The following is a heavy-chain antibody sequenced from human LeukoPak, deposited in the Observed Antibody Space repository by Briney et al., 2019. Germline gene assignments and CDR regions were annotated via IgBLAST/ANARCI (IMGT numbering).Heavy chain of an antibody. CDR3: ARDPHPLQYSSGWHKDY. D-gene: IGHD6-19*01. CDR2: ISAYNGDT. CDR1: GYTFTSYG. Sequence: ASVKVSCKASGYTFTSYGISWVRQAPGQGLEWMGWISAYNGDTNYAQKLQGRVTMTTDTSTTKAYMELRSLRSDDTAVYYCARDPHPLQYSSGWHKDYWGQGTLVTVSS. V-gene: IGHV1-18*01. J-gene: IGHJ4*02.